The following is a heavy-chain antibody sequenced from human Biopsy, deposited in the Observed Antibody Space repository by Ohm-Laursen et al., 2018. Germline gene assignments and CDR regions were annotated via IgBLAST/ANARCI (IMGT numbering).Heavy chain of an antibody. CDR3: AGIVLGPTNDAFDI. V-gene: IGHV4-4*07. CDR2: IYPGGGT. CDR1: GDSIRNYY. J-gene: IGHJ3*02. Sequence: SDTLSLTCTVPGDSIRNYYWSWIRQAAGKGLEWIGRIYPGGGTIYNPSLKSRVTMSVDTSKNHFSLNLNSVTAADTAVYYCAGIVLGPTNDAFDIWGQGTMVTVSS. D-gene: IGHD1-26*01.